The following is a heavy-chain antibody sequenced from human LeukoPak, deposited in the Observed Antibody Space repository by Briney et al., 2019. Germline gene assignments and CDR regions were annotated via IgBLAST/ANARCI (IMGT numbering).Heavy chain of an antibody. CDR1: GFTFSSYS. J-gene: IGHJ4*02. CDR2: ISSSSSYI. CDR3: ARQSITMTQYYFDY. Sequence: SGGSLRLSCAASGFTFSSYSMNWVRQAPGKGLEWVSSISSSSSYIYYADSVKGRFTISRDNAKNSLYLQMNSLSAEDTAVYYCARQSITMTQYYFDYWGQGTLVTVSS. V-gene: IGHV3-21*01. D-gene: IGHD3-22*01.